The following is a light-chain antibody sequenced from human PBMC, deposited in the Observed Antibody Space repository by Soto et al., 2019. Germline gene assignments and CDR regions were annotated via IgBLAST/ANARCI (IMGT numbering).Light chain of an antibody. V-gene: IGKV3-20*01. CDR2: GAS. CDR3: QQYGNSPIT. CDR1: QSVSSSY. Sequence: ELVLTQSPGTLSFSPAERATLSCMASQSVSSSYLAWYQQKPGQAPRRLIYGASSRATGIPDRFSGSGSGTDFTLTISSLQAEDVAVYYCQQYGNSPITFGQGTRLEI. J-gene: IGKJ5*01.